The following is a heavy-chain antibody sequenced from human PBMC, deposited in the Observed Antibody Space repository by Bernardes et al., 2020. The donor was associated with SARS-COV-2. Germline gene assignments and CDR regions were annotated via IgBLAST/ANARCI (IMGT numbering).Heavy chain of an antibody. CDR1: GFTFSSYD. J-gene: IGHJ6*02. D-gene: IGHD6-13*01. CDR2: IGTAGDT. Sequence: GGSLRLSCAASGFTFSSYDMHWVRQATGKGLEWVSAIGTAGDTYYPGSVKGRFTISRENAKNSLYLQMNSLRAGDTAVYYCARGEYSSSWYPSYYYYGMDVWGQGTTVTVSS. V-gene: IGHV3-13*01. CDR3: ARGEYSSSWYPSYYYYGMDV.